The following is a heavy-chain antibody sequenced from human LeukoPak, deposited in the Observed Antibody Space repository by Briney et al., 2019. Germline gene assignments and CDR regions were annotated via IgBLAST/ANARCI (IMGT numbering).Heavy chain of an antibody. Sequence: ASVKVSCKVSGYTFTDYYMHWVQQAPGKGLEWMGLVDPEDGETIYAEKFQGRVTITADTSTDTAYMELSSLRSEDTAVYYCATDGSQDYDFWSGYIYWGRGTLVTVSS. CDR3: ATDGSQDYDFWSGYIY. D-gene: IGHD3-3*01. CDR1: GYTFTDYY. CDR2: VDPEDGET. J-gene: IGHJ4*02. V-gene: IGHV1-69-2*01.